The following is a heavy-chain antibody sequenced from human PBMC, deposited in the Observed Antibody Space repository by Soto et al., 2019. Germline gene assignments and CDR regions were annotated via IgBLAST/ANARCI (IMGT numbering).Heavy chain of an antibody. CDR2: ISHSGNT. J-gene: IGHJ5*02. CDR3: ARAVAPYLGTWFDP. CDR1: GGSISSGNSYS. V-gene: IGHV4-30-2*01. Sequence: QLQLQESGSGLVKPSQTLSLTCAVSGGSISSGNSYSWSWIRQPPGKCLEWIGSISHSGNTSYNPSLKGRVTMSVDKSKNQFSLNLSSVTAADMAVYYCARAVAPYLGTWFDPWGQGTLVIVSS. D-gene: IGHD3-16*01.